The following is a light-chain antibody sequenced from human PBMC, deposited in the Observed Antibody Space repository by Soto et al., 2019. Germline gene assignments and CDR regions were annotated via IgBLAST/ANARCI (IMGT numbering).Light chain of an antibody. CDR2: EVT. CDR3: SSFAGTRGVV. J-gene: IGLJ2*01. CDR1: SSDVGGYNY. Sequence: QSALTQPPSASGSPGQSVTISCTGTSSDVGGYNYVSWYQQHPGKAPKIMIYEVTKRPSGVPDRFSGSKSGNTASLTVSGRQAEDEADYYCSSFAGTRGVVFGGGTKLTVL. V-gene: IGLV2-8*01.